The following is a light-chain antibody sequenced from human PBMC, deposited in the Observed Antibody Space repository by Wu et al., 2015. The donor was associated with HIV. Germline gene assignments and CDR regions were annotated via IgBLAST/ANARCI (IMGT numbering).Light chain of an antibody. CDR3: QQYYSTLWT. J-gene: IGKJ1*01. V-gene: IGKV1-NL1*01. CDR1: QGISNS. Sequence: DIQMTQSPSSLSASVGDRVAITCRASQGISNSLAWYQQKPGKAPKLLLYAASRFSGSGSGTDYTLTISSLQPEDFATYYCQQYYSTLWTFGQGTKVEIK. CDR2: A.